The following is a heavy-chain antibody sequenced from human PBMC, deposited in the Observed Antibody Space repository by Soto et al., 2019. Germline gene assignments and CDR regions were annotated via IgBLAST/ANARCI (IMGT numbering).Heavy chain of an antibody. Sequence: EVQLLESGGGLVQPGGSLRLSCAASGFTFSSYAMSWVRQAPGKGLEWVSAISGSGGSTYYADSVKGRFTISRDNSKNTLYLKMNSLRAEDTAVYYCARGSTTVTTVWLDYWGQGTLVTVSS. V-gene: IGHV3-23*01. CDR3: ARGSTTVTTVWLDY. D-gene: IGHD4-17*01. CDR2: ISGSGGST. CDR1: GFTFSSYA. J-gene: IGHJ4*02.